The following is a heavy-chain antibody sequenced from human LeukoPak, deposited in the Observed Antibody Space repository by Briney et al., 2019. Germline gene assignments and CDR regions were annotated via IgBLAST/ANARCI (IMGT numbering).Heavy chain of an antibody. Sequence: GGSLRLSCAASGFTFAGYAMSWVRQAPGKGLEWVSAISGSGGSTYYADSVKGRFTISRDNSKNTLYLQMNSLRAEDTAVYYCAKRTPSSGWFPLDYWGQGTLVTVSS. CDR1: GFTFAGYA. D-gene: IGHD6-19*01. CDR2: ISGSGGST. CDR3: AKRTPSSGWFPLDY. J-gene: IGHJ4*02. V-gene: IGHV3-23*01.